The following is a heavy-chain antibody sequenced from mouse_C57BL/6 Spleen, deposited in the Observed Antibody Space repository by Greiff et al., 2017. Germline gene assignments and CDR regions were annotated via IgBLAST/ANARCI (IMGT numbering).Heavy chain of an antibody. CDR3: ASGLLLRSYFDY. D-gene: IGHD1-1*01. CDR2: IDPSDSYT. CDR1: GYTFTSYW. V-gene: IGHV1-50*01. Sequence: VQLQQPGAELVKPGASVKLSCKASGYTFTSYWMQWVKQRPGQGLEWIGEIDPSDSYTNYNQKFKGKATLTVDTSSSTAYMQLSSLTSEDSAVYYCASGLLLRSYFDYWGQGTTLTVSS. J-gene: IGHJ2*01.